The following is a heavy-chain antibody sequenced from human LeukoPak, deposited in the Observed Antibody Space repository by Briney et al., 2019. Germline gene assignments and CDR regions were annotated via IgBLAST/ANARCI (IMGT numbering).Heavy chain of an antibody. Sequence: PGGSLRLSCAASGFTFSNAWMSWVRQAPGKGLEWVSSISSSSSYIYYADSVKGRFTISRDNAKNSLYLQMNSLRAEDTAVYYCARVSYYGDYDYWGQGTLVTVSS. CDR2: ISSSSSYI. V-gene: IGHV3-21*01. J-gene: IGHJ4*02. CDR3: ARVSYYGDYDY. D-gene: IGHD4-17*01. CDR1: GFTFSNAW.